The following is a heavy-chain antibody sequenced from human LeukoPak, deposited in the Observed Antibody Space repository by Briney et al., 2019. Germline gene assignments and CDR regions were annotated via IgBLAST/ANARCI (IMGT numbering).Heavy chain of an antibody. J-gene: IGHJ5*02. D-gene: IGHD3-22*01. CDR1: GFTFSSYA. Sequence: GSLRLSCAASGFTFSSYAMSWVRQAPGKGREWVSAISGSGGSTYYADSVKGRFTISRDNSKNTLYLPMNSLRAEDTAVYYCAKDGTPYYYDSSGYYGNWFDPWGQRTLVTVSS. CDR2: ISGSGGST. CDR3: AKDGTPYYYDSSGYYGNWFDP. V-gene: IGHV3-23*01.